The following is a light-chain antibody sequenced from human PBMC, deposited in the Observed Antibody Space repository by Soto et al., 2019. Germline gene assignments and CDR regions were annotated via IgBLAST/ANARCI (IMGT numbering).Light chain of an antibody. CDR2: EDN. CDR1: SGDVGSYNL. V-gene: IGLV2-23*01. J-gene: IGLJ1*01. CDR3: CSYGGPTTSYV. Sequence: QSALTQPASVSGSPGQSTTISCTGTSGDVGSYNLVSWYQQYPGKVPKLIIYEDNKRPSGVSNRFSGSKSGITASLTISGLQAEDEADYYCCSYGGPTTSYVFGSGTKVTVL.